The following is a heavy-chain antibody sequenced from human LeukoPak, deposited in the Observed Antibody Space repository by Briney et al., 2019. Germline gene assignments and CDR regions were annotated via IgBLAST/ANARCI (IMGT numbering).Heavy chain of an antibody. CDR1: GYSFTNYC. CDR2: IYPDDSDT. Sequence: GESLKISCKGSGYSFTNYCIDSVRQMPGKGLEWMGIIYPDDSDTRYSPSFQGQVTISADKSISTAYLQWNNLKASDTARYYCARGYSHFDYWGQGTLVTVSS. D-gene: IGHD5-18*01. J-gene: IGHJ4*02. V-gene: IGHV5-51*01. CDR3: ARGYSHFDY.